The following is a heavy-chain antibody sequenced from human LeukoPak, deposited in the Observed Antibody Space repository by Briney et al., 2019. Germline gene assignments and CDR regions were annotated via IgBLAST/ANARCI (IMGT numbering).Heavy chain of an antibody. D-gene: IGHD2-21*02. Sequence: SVKVSCKASGYTFTSYGISWVRQAPGQGLEWMGGIIPIFGSANYAQKFQGRVTITADESTSTAYMELSSLRSEDTAMYYCARAYMTATRHFDYWGQGTLVTVSS. CDR3: ARAYMTATRHFDY. CDR2: IIPIFGSA. CDR1: GYTFTSYG. J-gene: IGHJ4*02. V-gene: IGHV1-69*13.